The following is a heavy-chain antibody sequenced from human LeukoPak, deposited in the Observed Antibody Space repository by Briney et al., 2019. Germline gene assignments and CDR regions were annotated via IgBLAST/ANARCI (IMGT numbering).Heavy chain of an antibody. CDR2: ISYDGSNK. V-gene: IGHV3-30*18. Sequence: GGSLRLSCAASGFTFSSYGMHWVRQAPGKGLEWVAVISYDGSNKYYADSVKGGFTISRDNSKNTLYLQMNSLRAEDTAVYYCAKGVVSRVVRGVLVLWGQGTLVTVSS. J-gene: IGHJ4*02. CDR3: AKGVVSRVVRGVLVL. CDR1: GFTFSSYG. D-gene: IGHD3-10*01.